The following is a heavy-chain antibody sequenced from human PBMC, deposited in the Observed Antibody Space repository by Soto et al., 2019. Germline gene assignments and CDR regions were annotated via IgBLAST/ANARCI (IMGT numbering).Heavy chain of an antibody. J-gene: IGHJ4*02. D-gene: IGHD3-22*01. CDR1: GFIFSDYY. CDR2: ISTSGTYT. CDR3: AREDSDGSGYYLD. V-gene: IGHV3-11*06. Sequence: QVQLVESGGGLVKPGGSLRLSCAASGFIFSDYYMTWIRQAPGKGLEWVSYISTSGTYTDYADSVKGRFTISRDNANNLFYLQMNSLGAGDTAVYYCAREDSDGSGYYLDWGQGTLVSVSS.